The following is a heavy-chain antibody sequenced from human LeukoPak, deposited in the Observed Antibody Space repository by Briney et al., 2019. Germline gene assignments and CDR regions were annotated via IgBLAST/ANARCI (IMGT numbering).Heavy chain of an antibody. CDR2: IYRDDRT. CDR3: ARELREHGVFDI. Sequence: GGSLRLSCAASGFAVSRNYMSWVRQAPGKGLEWVSEIYRDDRTYYAASVRGRFSIFRDNSKNTVYLQMNSLSADDTAVYYCARELREHGVFDIWGQGTMVTVSS. CDR1: GFAVSRNY. J-gene: IGHJ3*02. D-gene: IGHD1/OR15-1a*01. V-gene: IGHV3-53*01.